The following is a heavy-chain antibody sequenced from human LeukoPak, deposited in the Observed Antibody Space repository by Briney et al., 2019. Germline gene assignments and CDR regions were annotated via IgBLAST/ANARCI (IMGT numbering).Heavy chain of an antibody. Sequence: PGGSLRLSCATSGFTFSNYGMHWVRQAPGKGLEWVAVISFDGSNRYYADSVKGRFTISRDNSKNTLSLQMNSLRAEDTAVYYCAKDVGYLWGSYRPDYWGQGTLVTVSS. CDR1: GFTFSNYG. CDR2: ISFDGSNR. D-gene: IGHD3-16*02. J-gene: IGHJ4*02. CDR3: AKDVGYLWGSYRPDY. V-gene: IGHV3-30*18.